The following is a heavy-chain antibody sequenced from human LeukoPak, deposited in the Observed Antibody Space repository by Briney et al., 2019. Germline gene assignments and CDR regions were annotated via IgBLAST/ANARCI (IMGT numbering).Heavy chain of an antibody. J-gene: IGHJ3*02. D-gene: IGHD3-10*01. CDR2: VSNSGST. Sequence: KPSETLSLTCTVSGGSISSYFWSWIRQPPGKGLEWIGYVSNSGSTNSNPSLKSRLTISADTSKNQFSLKMTSVTAADTAVYYCARHGGVVRGEGSDAFDIWGQGTLVIVSS. V-gene: IGHV4-59*08. CDR3: ARHGGVVRGEGSDAFDI. CDR1: GGSISSYF.